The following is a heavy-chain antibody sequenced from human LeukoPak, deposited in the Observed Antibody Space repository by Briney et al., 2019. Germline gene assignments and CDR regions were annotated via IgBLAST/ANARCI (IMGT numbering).Heavy chain of an antibody. CDR3: ARDGTYYGSGRGY. CDR1: GYTFTSYD. CDR2: MNPNSGNT. J-gene: IGHJ4*02. V-gene: IGHV1-8*01. Sequence: GASVKVTCKASGYTFTSYDINWVRQPTGRGLEWMGWMNPNSGNTGYAQKVQGRVTMTRNTSISTAYVELSSLRSEDTAVYYCARDGTYYGSGRGYWGQETLVTVPS. D-gene: IGHD3-10*01.